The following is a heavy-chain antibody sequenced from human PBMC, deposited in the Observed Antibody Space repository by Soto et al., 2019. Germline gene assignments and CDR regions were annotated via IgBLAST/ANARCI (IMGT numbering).Heavy chain of an antibody. Sequence: EVHLVESGGGLVQPGRSLRLSCAASGFTFDDYAMYWVRQAPGKGLEWVSGISWNSDTIDYADSVKGRFTMSRDNSKNPLYLQMNGLRPKATALYYCVKGTYFDIVTGYYSAYGGQGTLVTVSS. D-gene: IGHD3-9*01. J-gene: IGHJ4*02. CDR2: ISWNSDTI. CDR3: VKGTYFDIVTGYYSAY. V-gene: IGHV3-9*01. CDR1: GFTFDDYA.